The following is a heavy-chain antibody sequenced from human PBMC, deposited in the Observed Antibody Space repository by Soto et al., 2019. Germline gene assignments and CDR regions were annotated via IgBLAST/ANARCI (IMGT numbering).Heavy chain of an antibody. D-gene: IGHD1-26*01. CDR1: GFTFSDHY. J-gene: IGHJ4*02. Sequence: EVQLVESGGGLVQPGGSLRLSCAASGFTFSDHYMDWVRQAPGKGLEWVGRSRNKANSGTTEYAASVKGRFIISRDDSKISLYLQMNSLKTEDTAVYYCTRTFSWWELRDWGQGTLVTVSS. CDR2: SRNKANSGTT. V-gene: IGHV3-72*01. CDR3: TRTFSWWELRD.